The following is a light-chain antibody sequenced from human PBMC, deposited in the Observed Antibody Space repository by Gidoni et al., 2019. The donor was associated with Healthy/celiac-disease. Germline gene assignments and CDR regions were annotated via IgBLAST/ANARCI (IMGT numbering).Light chain of an antibody. CDR3: QQYGSPFT. CDR2: GAS. J-gene: IGKJ3*01. CDR1: QSVSSSY. V-gene: IGKV3-20*01. Sequence: EIVLTQSPGTLSLSPGERATLSCRASQSVSSSYLAWYQQKPGQAPRLLIYGASSRATGLPDRFSGSGSGTDFTLTISRLEPEDFAVYYCQQYGSPFTFGPGTKVDIK.